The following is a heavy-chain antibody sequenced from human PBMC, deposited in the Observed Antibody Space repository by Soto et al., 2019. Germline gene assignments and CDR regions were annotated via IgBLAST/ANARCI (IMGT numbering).Heavy chain of an antibody. CDR3: ARLLGRTLTCRGNWVGL. CDR2: VYYSGNT. V-gene: IGHV4-39*01. CDR1: GGSISSSSYY. Sequence: SETLSLTCDVAGGSISSSSYYWVCIRQHTGKGMDWIGTVYYSGNTYYNPSLKSRITMSVDTSKNQFSLKLSSLTAADTAVYYCARLLGRTLTCRGNWVGLWGQGTLVTVSS. D-gene: IGHD3-10*01. J-gene: IGHJ5*02.